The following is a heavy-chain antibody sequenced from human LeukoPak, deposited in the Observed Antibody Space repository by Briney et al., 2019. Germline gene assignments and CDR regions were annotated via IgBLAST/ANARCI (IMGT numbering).Heavy chain of an antibody. Sequence: SETLSLTCTVSGGSISSYYWNWIRQPPGKGLEWIGYIYNSGSTNNNPSLKSRVTISVDTSKKQFSLKLSSVTAADTAVYYCARVICSGGSCRFDYWGQGTLVTVSS. J-gene: IGHJ4*02. V-gene: IGHV4-59*12. CDR1: GGSISSYY. D-gene: IGHD2-15*01. CDR3: ARVICSGGSCRFDY. CDR2: IYNSGST.